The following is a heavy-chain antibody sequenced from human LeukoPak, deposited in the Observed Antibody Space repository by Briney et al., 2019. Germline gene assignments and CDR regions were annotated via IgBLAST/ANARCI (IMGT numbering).Heavy chain of an antibody. CDR3: ARGYSGYDFDY. D-gene: IGHD5-12*01. V-gene: IGHV4-59*01. CDR1: GGSICSYY. J-gene: IGHJ4*02. CDR2: IYYSGSP. Sequence: SETLSLTCTVSGGSICSYYWSWIRQPPGKGLEWIGYIYYSGSPNYNPSLKSRVTISVDTSKYQFSLKLSSVTAADTAVYYCARGYSGYDFDYWGQGTLVTVSS.